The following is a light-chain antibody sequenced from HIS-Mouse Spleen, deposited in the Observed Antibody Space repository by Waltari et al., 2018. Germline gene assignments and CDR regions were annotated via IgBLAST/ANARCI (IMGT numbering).Light chain of an antibody. J-gene: IGLJ2*01. V-gene: IGLV2-14*01. CDR1: SSDVGGYNY. CDR2: EVS. Sequence: QSALTQPASVSGSPGQSITISCTGTSSDVGGYNYVSWYQQHPGKAPKLMIYEVSNRPAGFSNRFSGSKSGNTASLTISGLHAEDEADYYCSSYTSSSTLVVFGGGTKLTVL. CDR3: SSYTSSSTLVV.